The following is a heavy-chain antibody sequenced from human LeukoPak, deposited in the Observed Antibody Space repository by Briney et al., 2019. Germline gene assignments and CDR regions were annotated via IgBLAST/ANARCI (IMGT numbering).Heavy chain of an antibody. CDR2: IYYSGST. Sequence: SETLSLTCTVSGGSISSSSYYWGWIRQPPGKGLEWIGSIYYSGSTYYNPSLKSRVTISVDTSKNQFSLRLSSVTAADTAVYYCAQKAPYSPGYSQQWGQGTLVTVSS. CDR1: GGSISSSSYY. D-gene: IGHD2-15*01. CDR3: AQKAPYSPGYSQQ. V-gene: IGHV4-39*07. J-gene: IGHJ1*01.